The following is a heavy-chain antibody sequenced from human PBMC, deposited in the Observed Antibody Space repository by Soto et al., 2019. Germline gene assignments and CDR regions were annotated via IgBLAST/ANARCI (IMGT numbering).Heavy chain of an antibody. CDR1: GFTFSSYS. CDR3: ARDVYSSSRYFDY. Sequence: EVQLVESGGALGKPGGSQRLSCAASGFTFSSYSMNWVRQAPGKGLEWVSSISSSSSYIYYADSVKGRFTISRDNAKNSLYLQMNSLRAEDTAVYYCARDVYSSSRYFDYWGQGTLVTVSS. CDR2: ISSSSSYI. D-gene: IGHD6-6*01. V-gene: IGHV3-21*01. J-gene: IGHJ4*02.